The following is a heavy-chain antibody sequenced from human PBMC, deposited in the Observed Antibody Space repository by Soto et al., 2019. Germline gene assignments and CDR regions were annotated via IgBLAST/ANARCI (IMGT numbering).Heavy chain of an antibody. V-gene: IGHV4-4*07. CDR1: GGSISSYY. J-gene: IGHJ6*02. CDR3: ARDLSTGTTPIFYYYYGMDV. Sequence: SETLSLTCTVSGGSISSYYWSWIRQPSGKGLEWIGRIYTSGSTNYNPSLKSRATMSVDTFKNHFSLKLSSVTAADTAVYYCARDLSTGTTPIFYYYYGMDVWGQGTTVTVSS. CDR2: IYTSGST. D-gene: IGHD1-1*01.